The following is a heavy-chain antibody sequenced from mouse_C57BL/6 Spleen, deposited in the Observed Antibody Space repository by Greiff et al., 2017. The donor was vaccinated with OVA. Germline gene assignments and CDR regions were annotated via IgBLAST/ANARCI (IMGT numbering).Heavy chain of an antibody. D-gene: IGHD1-1*01. CDR1: GYTFTDYY. CDR2: INPNNGGT. CDR3: ALLLRTYAMDY. J-gene: IGHJ4*01. V-gene: IGHV1-26*01. Sequence: VQLQQSGPELVKPGASVKISCKASGYTFTDYYMNWVKQSHGKSLEWIGDINPNNGGTSYNQKFKGKATLTVDKSSSTAYMELRSLTSEDSAVYYCALLLRTYAMDYWGQGTSFTVSS.